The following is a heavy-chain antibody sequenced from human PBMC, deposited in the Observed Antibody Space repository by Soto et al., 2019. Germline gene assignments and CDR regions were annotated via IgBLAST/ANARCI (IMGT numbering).Heavy chain of an antibody. CDR1: GGSISSSSYY. V-gene: IGHV4-39*01. J-gene: IGHJ4*02. Sequence: SETLSLTCTVSGGSISSSSYYWGWIRQPPGKGLEWIGSIYYSGSTYYNPSLKSRVTISVDTSKNQFSLKLSSVTAADTAVYYCARHDNGPAFAVYWGQGTLVTVSS. CDR3: ARHDNGPAFAVY. D-gene: IGHD2-8*01. CDR2: IYYSGST.